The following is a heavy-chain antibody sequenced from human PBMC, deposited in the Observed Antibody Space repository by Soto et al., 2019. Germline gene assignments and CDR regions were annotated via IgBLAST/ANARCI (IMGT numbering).Heavy chain of an antibody. J-gene: IGHJ4*02. CDR3: ERGGVELLP. V-gene: IGHV1-18*01. CDR2: IRAYNGNT. Sequence: QVQLVQSGAEVKKPGASVNVSCQASVYTFTSYGISWVRQAPGQGREWRGWIRAYNGNTKYAPKLQGRGTMTTDTPTSKAYMELRILSSDDTAVYYCERGGVELLPWGQGTLVTVSS. CDR1: VYTFTSYG. D-gene: IGHD1-26*01.